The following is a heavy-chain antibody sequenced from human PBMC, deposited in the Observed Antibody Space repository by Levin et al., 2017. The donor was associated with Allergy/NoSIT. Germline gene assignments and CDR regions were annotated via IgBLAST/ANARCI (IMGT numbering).Heavy chain of an antibody. J-gene: IGHJ5*02. V-gene: IGHV2-5*02. CDR3: AYRYGLGRYENWFDP. D-gene: IGHD3-10*01. CDR1: GFSLSTNEVGVG. CDR2: IYWDDNK. Sequence: SGPTLVKPTQTLTLTCTFSGFSLSTNEVGVGVGWIRQPPGKALEWLALIYWDDNKFYSPSLKSRLTIIKDTSKNQVVLTMTNMDPVDTATYYCAYRYGLGRYENWFDPWGQGTLVTVSS.